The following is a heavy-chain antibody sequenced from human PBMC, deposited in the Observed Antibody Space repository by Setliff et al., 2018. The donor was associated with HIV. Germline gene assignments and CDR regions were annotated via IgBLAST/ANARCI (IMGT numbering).Heavy chain of an antibody. CDR1: GYTFTNFA. CDR3: ARGLRYFDWLTHLGAFDV. Sequence: ASVKVSCKASGYTFTNFAIHWVRQAPGQRLEWMGWLNGGNGNTKYAQKFQGRVTITRDTSASTVYMELIRLRSEDMAVYYCARGLRYFDWLTHLGAFDVWGQGTMVTVSS. V-gene: IGHV1-3*01. J-gene: IGHJ3*01. D-gene: IGHD3-9*01. CDR2: LNGGNGNT.